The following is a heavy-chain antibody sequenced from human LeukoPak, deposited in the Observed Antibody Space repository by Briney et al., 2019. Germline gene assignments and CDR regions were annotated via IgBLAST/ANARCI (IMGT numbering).Heavy chain of an antibody. CDR2: IIPILGIA. D-gene: IGHD6-19*01. CDR3: ASQSYSSGSF. CDR1: GGTFSSYA. Sequence: RASVKVSCKASGGTFSSYAISWVRQAPGQGLEWMGRIIPILGIANYAQKFQGRVTITADKSTGTAYMELSSLRSEDTAVYYCASQSYSSGSFWGQGTLVTVSS. J-gene: IGHJ4*02. V-gene: IGHV1-69*04.